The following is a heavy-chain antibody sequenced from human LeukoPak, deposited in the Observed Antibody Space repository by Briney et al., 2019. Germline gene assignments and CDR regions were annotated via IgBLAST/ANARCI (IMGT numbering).Heavy chain of an antibody. Sequence: GSLRLSCVASGFTFSSNGMHWVRQPPGKGLEWIGEINHSGSTNYNPSLKSRVTISVDTSKNQFSLKLSSVTAADTAVYYCARGARFHYYYYYYMDVWGKGTTVTVSS. CDR1: GFTFSSNG. V-gene: IGHV4-34*01. J-gene: IGHJ6*03. CDR3: ARGARFHYYYYYYMDV. D-gene: IGHD3-3*01. CDR2: INHSGST.